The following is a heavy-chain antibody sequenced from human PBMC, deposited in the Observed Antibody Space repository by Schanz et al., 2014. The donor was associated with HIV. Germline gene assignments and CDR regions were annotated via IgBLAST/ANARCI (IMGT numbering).Heavy chain of an antibody. D-gene: IGHD3-22*01. Sequence: EGQLVESGGGLVQPGGSLRLSCAASGFNFNNYAMTWVRQAPGKGLEWVSSISESGGRTYYADSVNGRFTISRDNSKNTLYLQMTTLRIDDTAVYYCAKPEYDSRGNSQSHFDYWGQGTLVTVSS. V-gene: IGHV3-23*04. J-gene: IGHJ4*02. CDR3: AKPEYDSRGNSQSHFDY. CDR2: ISESGGRT. CDR1: GFNFNNYA.